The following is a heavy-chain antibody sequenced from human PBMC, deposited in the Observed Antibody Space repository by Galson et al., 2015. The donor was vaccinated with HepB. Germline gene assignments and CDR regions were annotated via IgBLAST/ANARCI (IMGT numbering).Heavy chain of an antibody. CDR2: ISSSSSYI. CDR1: GFTFSSYS. V-gene: IGHV3-21*01. Sequence: SLRLSCAASGFTFSSYSMNWVRQAPGKGLEWVSSISSSSSYIYYADSVKGRFTISRDNAKNSLYLQMNSLRAEDTAVYYCASGEYGYDAFDIWGQGTMVTVSS. D-gene: IGHD2-2*01. J-gene: IGHJ3*02. CDR3: ASGEYGYDAFDI.